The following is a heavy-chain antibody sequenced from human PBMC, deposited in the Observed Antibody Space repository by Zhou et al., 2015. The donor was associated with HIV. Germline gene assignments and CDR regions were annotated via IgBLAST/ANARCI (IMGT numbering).Heavy chain of an antibody. V-gene: IGHV1-3*01. CDR3: ARGGPRGGYFAFVY. CDR1: GYTFISYD. CDR2: INVGNGYT. J-gene: IGHJ4*01. Sequence: QVQLVQSGAEVKKPGASVKVSCKASGYTFISYDLHWVRQAPGQRLEWMGWINVGNGYTQNSQKFQGRVTITRDTSASTAYMELSSLRSEDTAVYYCARGGPRGGYFAFVYWGQGTLVTVSS. D-gene: IGHD3-22*01.